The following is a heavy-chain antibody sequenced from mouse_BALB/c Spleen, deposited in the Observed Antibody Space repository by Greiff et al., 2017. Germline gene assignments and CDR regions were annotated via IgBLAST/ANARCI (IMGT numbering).Heavy chain of an antibody. CDR2: IDPANGNT. D-gene: IGHD2-1*01. Sequence: VQLQQSGAELVKPGASVKLSCTASGFNIKDSYMHWVKQRPEQGLEWIGRIDPANGNTKYDPKFQGKATITADTSSNTAYLQLSSLTSEDTAVYYGARYHGKRACCARDYWGQGTSVTVSS. CDR3: ARYHGKRACCARDY. J-gene: IGHJ4*01. V-gene: IGHV14-3*02. CDR1: GFNIKDSY.